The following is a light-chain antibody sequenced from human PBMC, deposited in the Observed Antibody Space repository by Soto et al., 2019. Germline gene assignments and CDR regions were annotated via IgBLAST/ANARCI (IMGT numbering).Light chain of an antibody. CDR1: SSNIGSNT. J-gene: IGLJ1*01. CDR2: GNN. CDR3: AAWDDSLNGYV. V-gene: IGLV1-44*01. Sequence: QSVLTQPPSASGTPGQGVTISCSGSSSNIGSNTVNWYHQLPGTAPKLLNYGNNQRPSGVPDRFSGSKSGTSASLAISGLQSEDEADYYCAAWDDSLNGYVFGTGTKVTVL.